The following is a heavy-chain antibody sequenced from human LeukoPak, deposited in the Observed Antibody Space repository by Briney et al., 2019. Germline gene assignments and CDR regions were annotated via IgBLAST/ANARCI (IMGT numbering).Heavy chain of an antibody. CDR2: IRYDASNK. J-gene: IGHJ2*01. V-gene: IGHV3-30*02. CDR1: GFTFSGYC. CDR3: AKDFSSSSLGSGYFDL. D-gene: IGHD6-13*01. Sequence: AGSLRLSCAVSGFTFSGYCTHWVSHAPSRGRGWEAFIRYDASNKYYGDFVEGRFTVSRDTATHRLYLPVYSLMTEDTAVYYCAKDFSSSSLGSGYFDLWGRGAPVTVYS.